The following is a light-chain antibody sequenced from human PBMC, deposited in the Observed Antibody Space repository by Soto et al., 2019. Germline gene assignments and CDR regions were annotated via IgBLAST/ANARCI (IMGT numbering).Light chain of an antibody. CDR3: QQSNSYSPT. V-gene: IGKV1-5*01. Sequence: DIQMIQSPSTLSASVGDRVTITCRASQSISSWLAWYQQKPGKAPKLLIYDASSLESGVPSRFSGSGSGTEFTLTISSLQPDDFATYYCQQSNSYSPTFGQGTKLEFK. J-gene: IGKJ2*01. CDR1: QSISSW. CDR2: DAS.